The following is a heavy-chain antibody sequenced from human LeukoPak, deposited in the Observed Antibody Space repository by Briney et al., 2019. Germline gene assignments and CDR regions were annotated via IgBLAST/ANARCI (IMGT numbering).Heavy chain of an antibody. CDR1: GYTFTGYY. D-gene: IGHD3-3*01. V-gene: IGHV1-2*02. CDR3: ARALPSITIFGVVIRGATYNWFDP. J-gene: IGHJ5*02. CDR2: INPNSGGT. Sequence: ASVKVSCKASGYTFTGYYMHWVRQAPGQGLEWMGWINPNSGGTNYARKFQGRVTMTRDTSISTAYMELSRLRSDDTAVYYCARALPSITIFGVVIRGATYNWFDPWGQGTLVTVSS.